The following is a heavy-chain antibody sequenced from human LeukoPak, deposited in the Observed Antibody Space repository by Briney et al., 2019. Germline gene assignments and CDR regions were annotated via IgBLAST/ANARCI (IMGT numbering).Heavy chain of an antibody. CDR3: ARWLNYYDSSGYRYYFDY. Sequence: ASVKVSCKASGYTFTGYYMHWVRQAPRQGHGWMGCIYPNSGGTNYALKFQGRVTMTRDTSISTAYMELSRLRSDDTAVYYCARWLNYYDSSGYRYYFDYWGQGTLVTVSS. J-gene: IGHJ4*02. D-gene: IGHD3-22*01. CDR2: IYPNSGGT. V-gene: IGHV1-2*02. CDR1: GYTFTGYY.